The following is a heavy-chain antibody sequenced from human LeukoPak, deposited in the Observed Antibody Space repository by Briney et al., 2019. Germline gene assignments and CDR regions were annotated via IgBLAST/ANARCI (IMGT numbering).Heavy chain of an antibody. J-gene: IGHJ4*02. CDR1: GFTLSSYW. V-gene: IGHV3-7*05. CDR2: IKQDGSEK. Sequence: GGSLRLSCAASGFTLSSYWMSWVRQAAGKGLEWVANIKQDGSEKYYVDSVKGRFTISRDNAKNSLYLQMNSLRAEDTAVYYCARVPLLRYFDWLSHQYDFDYWGQGTLVTVSS. D-gene: IGHD3-9*01. CDR3: ARVPLLRYFDWLSHQYDFDY.